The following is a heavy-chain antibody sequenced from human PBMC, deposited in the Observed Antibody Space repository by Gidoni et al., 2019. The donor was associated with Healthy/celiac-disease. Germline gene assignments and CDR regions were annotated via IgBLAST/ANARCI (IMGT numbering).Heavy chain of an antibody. J-gene: IGHJ6*04. Sequence: ELQPAQSGAAVKTTGESLKISGKGSGYSHTSYWIGWVRQMPGKGLECMGISYPCDSDTRYSPSVQGQVTISADKSIGTAYLQWSSLKASDTAMYYCARRGGSYYHGMDVWGKGTTVTVSS. CDR1: GYSHTSYW. CDR3: ARRGGSYYHGMDV. D-gene: IGHD1-26*01. CDR2: SYPCDSDT. V-gene: IGHV5-51*01.